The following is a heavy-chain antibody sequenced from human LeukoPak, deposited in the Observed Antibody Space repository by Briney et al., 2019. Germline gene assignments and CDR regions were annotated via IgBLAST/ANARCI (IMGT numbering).Heavy chain of an antibody. Sequence: GGSLRLSCAASGFTFSSYAMSWVRQAPGKGLEWVSAISGSGGSTYYADSVKGRFTISRDNSKNTLYLQMNSLRAEDTAVYYCAKSSGSYYTSRGDYWGQGTLVTVSS. V-gene: IGHV3-23*01. CDR1: GFTFSSYA. J-gene: IGHJ4*02. D-gene: IGHD3-10*01. CDR3: AKSSGSYYTSRGDY. CDR2: ISGSGGST.